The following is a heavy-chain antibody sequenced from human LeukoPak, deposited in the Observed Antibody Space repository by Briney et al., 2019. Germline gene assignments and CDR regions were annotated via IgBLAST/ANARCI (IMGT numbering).Heavy chain of an antibody. V-gene: IGHV3-11*01. CDR1: GFTFSDYY. CDR3: ARVSTPKRGVVITNYYYYYGMDV. Sequence: PGGSLRLSCAASGFTFSDYYMSWLRQAPGKGLEWVSYISSSGSTIYYADSVKGRFTISRDNAKNSLYLQMNSLRAEDTAVYYCARVSTPKRGVVITNYYYYYGMDVWGQGTTVTVSS. D-gene: IGHD3-3*01. CDR2: ISSSGSTI. J-gene: IGHJ6*02.